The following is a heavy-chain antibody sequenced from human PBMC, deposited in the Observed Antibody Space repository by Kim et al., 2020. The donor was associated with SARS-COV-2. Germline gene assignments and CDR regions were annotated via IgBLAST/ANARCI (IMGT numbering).Heavy chain of an antibody. J-gene: IGHJ4*02. CDR3: ARGIWGTYRYTDY. V-gene: IGHV7-4-1*02. CDR1: GYTFTNNA. CDR2: INTDTGNP. Sequence: SVKVSCKASGYTFTNNAISWVRQAPGQGLEWMGWINTDTGNPTYAQAFTRRFVFSVDTSVTTPYLQISSLEAEDTALYYCARGIWGTYRYTDYWGKGTL. D-gene: IGHD3-16*02.